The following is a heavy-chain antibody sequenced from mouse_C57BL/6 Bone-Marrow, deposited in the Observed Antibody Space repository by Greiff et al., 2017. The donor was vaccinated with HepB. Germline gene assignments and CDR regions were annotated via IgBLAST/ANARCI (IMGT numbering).Heavy chain of an antibody. D-gene: IGHD2-10*01. V-gene: IGHV2-9-1*01. CDR1: GFSLTSYA. CDR3: ARESYYGIFYAMDY. Sequence: VQLQESGPGLVAPSQSLSITCTVSGFSLTSYAISWVRQPPGKGLEWLGVIWTGGGTNYNSALKSRLSISKDNSKSQVFLKMNSLQTDDTARYYCARESYYGIFYAMDYWGQGTSVTVSS. J-gene: IGHJ4*01. CDR2: IWTGGGT.